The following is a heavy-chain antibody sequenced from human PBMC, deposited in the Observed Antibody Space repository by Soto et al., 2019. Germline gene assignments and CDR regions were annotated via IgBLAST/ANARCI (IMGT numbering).Heavy chain of an antibody. J-gene: IGHJ4*02. CDR2: MNPNSGNT. CDR1: GYTFTSYD. D-gene: IGHD6-19*01. Sequence: QVQLVQSGAEVKKPGASVKVSCKASGYTFTSYDINWVRQATGQGLEWMGWMNPNSGNTCNAQKFQGRLTMTRNTSISTAYMELSSLRSEDTAVYYCARSVEWLASFDYWGQGTLVTVSS. V-gene: IGHV1-8*01. CDR3: ARSVEWLASFDY.